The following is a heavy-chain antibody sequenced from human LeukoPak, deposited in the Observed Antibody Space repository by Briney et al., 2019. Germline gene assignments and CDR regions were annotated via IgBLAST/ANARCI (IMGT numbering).Heavy chain of an antibody. CDR3: AALAYSSSWYYGY. Sequence: SETLSLTCAVYGGSFSGYYWSWIRQPPGKGLEWIGYIYYSGSTNYNPSLKSRVTISVDTSKNQFSLKLSSVTAADTAVYYCAALAYSSSWYYGYWGQGTLVTVSS. V-gene: IGHV4-59*01. J-gene: IGHJ4*02. CDR2: IYYSGST. CDR1: GGSFSGYY. D-gene: IGHD6-13*01.